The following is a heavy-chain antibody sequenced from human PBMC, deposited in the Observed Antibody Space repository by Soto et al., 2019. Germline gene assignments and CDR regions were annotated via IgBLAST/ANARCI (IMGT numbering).Heavy chain of an antibody. CDR1: GFTFGKYW. V-gene: IGHV3-7*03. CDR2: IKQDGSEK. D-gene: IGHD3-10*01. Sequence: GGSLRLSCLGSGFTFGKYWMDWLRQTPGKGLEWVANIKQDGSEKFYVDSVRGRFTISRDNAKNSVYLEMNRLRDEDTGVYYCAREEESVGSPPSGFHPWGQGVQVTVSS. CDR3: AREEESVGSPPSGFHP. J-gene: IGHJ5*02.